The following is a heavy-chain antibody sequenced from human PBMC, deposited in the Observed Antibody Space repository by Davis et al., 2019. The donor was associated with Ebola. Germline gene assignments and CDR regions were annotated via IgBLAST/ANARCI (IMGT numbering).Heavy chain of an antibody. V-gene: IGHV3-7*03. Sequence: GESLKISCAASGFTFSSYAMHWVRQAPGKGLEWVANIKQDGSEKYYVDSVKGRFTISRDNAKNSLYLQMNSLRAEDTAVYYCATSPRMYYYDSSGYYYSYYYGMDVWGQGTTVTVSS. CDR3: ATSPRMYYYDSSGYYYSYYYGMDV. D-gene: IGHD3-22*01. CDR2: IKQDGSEK. J-gene: IGHJ6*02. CDR1: GFTFSSYA.